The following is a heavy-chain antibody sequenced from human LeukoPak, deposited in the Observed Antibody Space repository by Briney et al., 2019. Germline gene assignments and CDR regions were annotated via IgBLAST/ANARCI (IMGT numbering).Heavy chain of an antibody. Sequence: GGSLRLSCAASGFTFSTYWMHWGRQVPGKGLVWVSRSKSDGSITTYADSVEGRFTVSRDNAKNTVYLQMNSLRAEDTAMYYCRIWFGNSAGFDMWGQGTMVTVSS. V-gene: IGHV3-74*01. CDR1: GFTFSTYW. CDR3: RIWFGNSAGFDM. CDR2: SKSDGSIT. J-gene: IGHJ3*02. D-gene: IGHD3-10*01.